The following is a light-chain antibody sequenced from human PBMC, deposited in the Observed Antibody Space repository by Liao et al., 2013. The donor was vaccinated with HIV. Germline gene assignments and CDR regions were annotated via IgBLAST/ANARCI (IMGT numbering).Light chain of an antibody. CDR2: QDS. CDR1: KLGDKY. Sequence: SYELTQPPSVSVSPGQTASITCSGDKLGDKYACWYQQKPGQSPVLVIYQDSKRPSGIPERFSGSNSGNTATLTISRVEAGDEADYYCHVWDSSSDHVLFGGGTKLTVL. CDR3: HVWDSSSDHVL. J-gene: IGLJ2*01. V-gene: IGLV3-1*01.